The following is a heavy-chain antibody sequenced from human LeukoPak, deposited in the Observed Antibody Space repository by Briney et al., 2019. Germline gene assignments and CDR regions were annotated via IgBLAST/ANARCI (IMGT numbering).Heavy chain of an antibody. CDR1: GFTFSSYG. Sequence: GGSLRLSCAASGFTFSSYGMHWVRQAPGKGLEWVAVISYDGSNKYYADSVKGRFTISRDNSKNTLYLQMNSLRAEDTAVYYCAKDGRLAVSGWYEGGAYWGQGTLVTVSS. J-gene: IGHJ4*02. D-gene: IGHD6-19*01. V-gene: IGHV3-30*18. CDR3: AKDGRLAVSGWYEGGAY. CDR2: ISYDGSNK.